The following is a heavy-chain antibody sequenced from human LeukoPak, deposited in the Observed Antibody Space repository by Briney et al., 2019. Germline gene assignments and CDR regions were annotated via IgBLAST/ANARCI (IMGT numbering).Heavy chain of an antibody. CDR2: INPNSGGT. J-gene: IGHJ3*02. CDR3: ARDQHGAFDI. V-gene: IGHV1-2*02. CDR1: GYTFTGYY. D-gene: IGHD6-13*01. Sequence: ASVKVSCKASGYTFTGYYIHWLRQAPGQGLEWMGFINPNSGGTNYAQKFQGRVTMTTDTSTSTAYMELRSLRSDDTAVYYCARDQHGAFDIWGQGTMVTVSS.